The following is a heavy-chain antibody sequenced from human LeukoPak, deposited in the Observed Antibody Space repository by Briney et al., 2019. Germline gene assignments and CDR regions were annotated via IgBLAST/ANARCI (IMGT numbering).Heavy chain of an antibody. CDR1: GFTFSSYW. D-gene: IGHD3-22*01. V-gene: IGHV3-7*01. CDR3: ARDGDDSGDYYFAGY. Sequence: PGGSLRLSCAASGFTFSSYWMSWVRQAPGKGLEWVANIKQDGSEKYYVDSVKGRFTISRDNAKNSLYLQMNSLRAEDTAVYYCARDGDDSGDYYFAGYWGQGTLVTVSS. CDR2: IKQDGSEK. J-gene: IGHJ4*02.